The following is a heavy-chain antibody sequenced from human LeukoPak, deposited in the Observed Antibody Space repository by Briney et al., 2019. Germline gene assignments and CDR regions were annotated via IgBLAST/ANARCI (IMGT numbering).Heavy chain of an antibody. V-gene: IGHV4-34*01. CDR2: INHSGST. CDR1: GGSISSYY. Sequence: SETLSLTRTVSGGSISSYYWSWIRQPAGKGLEWIGEINHSGSTNYNPSLKSRVTISVDTSKIQFSLKLSSVTAADTAVYYCARVVVVPAAPDRYPPFSSTKGGASGWFREGYNWFDPWGQGTLVTVSS. CDR3: ARVVVVPAAPDRYPPFSSTKGGASGWFREGYNWFDP. J-gene: IGHJ5*02. D-gene: IGHD2-2*01.